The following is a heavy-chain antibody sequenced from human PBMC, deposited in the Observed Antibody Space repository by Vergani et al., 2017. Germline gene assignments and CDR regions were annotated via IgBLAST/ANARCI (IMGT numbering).Heavy chain of an antibody. J-gene: IGHJ6*02. CDR1: GFTFSDFS. V-gene: IGHV3-21*06. CDR3: ARDCTSGGCPEIYEMDV. D-gene: IGHD2-8*01. CDR2: IGSSGPYI. Sequence: VQLVESGGGLVKPGGSLRLSCSASGFTFSDFSMSWVRPAPGKGLAWVAFIGSSGPYINYADSVKGRFIISRDNTKNSMFLQLRSLRAEDAAVYYCARDCTSGGCPEIYEMDVWGQGATVTVSS.